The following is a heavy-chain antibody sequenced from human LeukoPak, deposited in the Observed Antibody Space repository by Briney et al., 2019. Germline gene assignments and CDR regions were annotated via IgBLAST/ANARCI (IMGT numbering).Heavy chain of an antibody. Sequence: GGSLRLSCAASGFTFSSYGMHWFRQAPGKGLERVAVIWYDGSNKHYADSVKGRFTISRDNSKNTLYLQMNSLRVEDTAVYYCAKGEADDSSGADAFDIWGQGTMVTVSS. CDR2: IWYDGSNK. CDR3: AKGEADDSSGADAFDI. V-gene: IGHV3-33*06. J-gene: IGHJ3*02. D-gene: IGHD3-22*01. CDR1: GFTFSSYG.